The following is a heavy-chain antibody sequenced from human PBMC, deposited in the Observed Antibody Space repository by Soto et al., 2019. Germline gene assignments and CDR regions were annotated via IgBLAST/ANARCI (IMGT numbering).Heavy chain of an antibody. CDR2: IIPIIGVT. V-gene: IGHV1-69*17. D-gene: IGHD3-16*01. CDR1: GDTFNSYV. CDR3: ARESLGAKGAEH. J-gene: IGHJ1*01. Sequence: QVQLVQSGAEVKRPGSSVKVSCESSGDTFNSYVISWVRQAPGQGLEWMGGIIPIIGVTHYAQKFQGRVTISALSSKGTAYMELTNLGFEHTDVYYCARESLGAKGAEHWGQGTLVTVSS.